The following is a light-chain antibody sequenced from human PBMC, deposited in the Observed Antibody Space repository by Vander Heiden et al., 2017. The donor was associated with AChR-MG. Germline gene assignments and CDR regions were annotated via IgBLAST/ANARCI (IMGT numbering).Light chain of an antibody. CDR1: TSNIGAGYD. V-gene: IGLV1-40*01. Sequence: VLTQPPSVSGAPGLRVTISCTGNTSNIGAGYDVHWYQLLPGTAPKLLIFGNRNRPSGVPDRFSGSKSGTSASLAITGLQAQDEADYYCQSYDSTLSGYWVFGGGTKLTVL. J-gene: IGLJ3*02. CDR2: GNR. CDR3: QSYDSTLSGYWV.